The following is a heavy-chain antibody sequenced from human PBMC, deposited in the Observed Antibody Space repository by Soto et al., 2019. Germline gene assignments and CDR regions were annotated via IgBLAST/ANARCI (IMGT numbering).Heavy chain of an antibody. D-gene: IGHD3-16*01. CDR3: ARDPWAADY. V-gene: IGHV3-66*01. Sequence: EVQLVESGGGLVQPGGSLRLSCAASGFTVSNKYMSWVRQAPGKGLEWVSVIYSGGSTFYADSVRGRFTISRDNSKNTVNLQMNSLRAEDTAVYYCARDPWAADYWGQGNLVTVSS. CDR2: IYSGGST. J-gene: IGHJ4*02. CDR1: GFTVSNKY.